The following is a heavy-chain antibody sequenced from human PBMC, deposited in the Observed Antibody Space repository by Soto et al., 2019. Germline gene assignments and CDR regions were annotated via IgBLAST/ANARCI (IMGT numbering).Heavy chain of an antibody. J-gene: IGHJ4*02. CDR1: GGSISSGGYS. V-gene: IGHV4-30-2*01. CDR3: ARDCSSTSCHLDY. D-gene: IGHD2-2*01. Sequence: SETLSLTCAVSGGSISSGGYSWSWIRQPPGKGLEWIGYIYHSGSTYYNPSLKSRVTISVDRSKNQFSLKLSSVTAADTAVYYCARDCSSTSCHLDYWGQGTLVTVSS. CDR2: IYHSGST.